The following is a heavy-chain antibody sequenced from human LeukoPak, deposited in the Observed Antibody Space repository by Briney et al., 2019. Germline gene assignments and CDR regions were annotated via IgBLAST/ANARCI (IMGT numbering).Heavy chain of an antibody. Sequence: PGGSLRLSCAASGFTFSTYTTHWVRQVPGKGLMWVSRINNDGRDTTYADSVKGRFTISRDNAKDTLYLQMNSLRAEDTAVYYCARDGGGSSGYYWGLGYWGQGTLVTVSS. CDR1: GFTFSTYT. V-gene: IGHV3-74*01. CDR3: ARDGGGSSGYYWGLGY. CDR2: INNDGRDT. D-gene: IGHD3-22*01. J-gene: IGHJ4*02.